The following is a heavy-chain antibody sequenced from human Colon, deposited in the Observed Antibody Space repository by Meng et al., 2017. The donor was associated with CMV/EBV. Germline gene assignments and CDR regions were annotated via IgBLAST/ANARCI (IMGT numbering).Heavy chain of an antibody. CDR1: GSISSRDYD. V-gene: IGHV4-30-4*08. D-gene: IGHD3-10*01. J-gene: IGHJ5*02. CDR3: ARVRVYGSGIGRWFDP. CDR2: MFYSGST. Sequence: GSISSRDYDWGWIRQPPGQGLEWIGHMFYSGSTYYNPSLKSRVTISVDTSRNQFSLRLSSVTAADTAVYYCARVRVYGSGIGRWFDPWGQGTLVTVSS.